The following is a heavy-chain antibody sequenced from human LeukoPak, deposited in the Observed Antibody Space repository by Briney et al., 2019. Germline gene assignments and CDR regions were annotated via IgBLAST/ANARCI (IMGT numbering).Heavy chain of an antibody. D-gene: IGHD5-12*01. CDR1: GFTFNRYW. J-gene: IGHJ4*02. CDR3: ARVEASGYDYGAFDY. Sequence: GGSLRLSCAASGFTFNRYWMSWVRQAPGKELQWVANIKQDGSAKYYVDSVKGRFTIPRDNAKNSLYLQMNSLRAEDTAVYYCARVEASGYDYGAFDYWGQGTLVTVSS. V-gene: IGHV3-7*01. CDR2: IKQDGSAK.